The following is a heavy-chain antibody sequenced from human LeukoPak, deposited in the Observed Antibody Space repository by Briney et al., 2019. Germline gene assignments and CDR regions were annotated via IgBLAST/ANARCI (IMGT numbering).Heavy chain of an antibody. J-gene: IGHJ4*02. D-gene: IGHD2-21*02. CDR3: ARGDVYSDY. CDR1: GFIVSSNY. V-gene: IGHV3-53*01. Sequence: GGSLRLSCVASGFIVSSNYMSWVRQAPGKGLEWVSVIYSGGRTYYADSVKGRFTISRDNSKSTLYLQMNSLRAEDTAVYYCARGDVYSDYWGQGTLVTVSS. CDR2: IYSGGRT.